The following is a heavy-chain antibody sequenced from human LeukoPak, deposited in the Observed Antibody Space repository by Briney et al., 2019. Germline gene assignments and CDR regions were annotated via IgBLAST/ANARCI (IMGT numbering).Heavy chain of an antibody. CDR2: IRSDGSNK. CDR3: AKDKTTVTTFYYFDY. Sequence: PGGSLRLSCAASGFTFSSYGMHWVRQAPGQGLEWVAFIRSDGSNKYYADSVKGRFTISRDNSKNTLYLQMNSLRAEDTAVYYCAKDKTTVTTFYYFDYWGQGTLVTVSS. D-gene: IGHD4-17*01. V-gene: IGHV3-30*02. J-gene: IGHJ4*02. CDR1: GFTFSSYG.